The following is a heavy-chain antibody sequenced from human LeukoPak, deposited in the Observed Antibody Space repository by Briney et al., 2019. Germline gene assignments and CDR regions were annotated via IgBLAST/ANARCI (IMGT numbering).Heavy chain of an antibody. V-gene: IGHV4-59*01. CDR3: ARVRGYDILTGYFDY. D-gene: IGHD3-9*01. CDR1: GGSISSYY. Sequence: SETLSLTCTVSGGSISSYYWSWIRQPPGKGLEWIGYIYYSGSTNYNPSLKSRVTISVDTSKNQFSLKLSSVTAADTAVYYCARVRGYDILTGYFDYWCQGTLVTVSS. J-gene: IGHJ4*02. CDR2: IYYSGST.